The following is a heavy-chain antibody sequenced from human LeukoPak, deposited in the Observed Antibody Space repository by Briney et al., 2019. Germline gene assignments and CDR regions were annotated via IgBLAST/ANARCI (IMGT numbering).Heavy chain of an antibody. V-gene: IGHV3-23*01. J-gene: IGHJ3*02. D-gene: IGHD6-19*01. CDR3: AKDLGIAVAPGDAFDI. CDR1: GFTVSSNY. CDR2: ISGSGGST. Sequence: GGSLRLSCAASGFTVSSNYMSWVRQAPGKGLEWVSAISGSGGSTYYADSVKGRFTISRDNSKNTLYLQMNSLRAEDTAVYYCAKDLGIAVAPGDAFDIWGQGTMVTVSS.